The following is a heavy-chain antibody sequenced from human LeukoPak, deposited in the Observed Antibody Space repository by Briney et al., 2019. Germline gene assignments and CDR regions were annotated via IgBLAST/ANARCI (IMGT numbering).Heavy chain of an antibody. D-gene: IGHD3-22*01. CDR2: IKQDGSEK. V-gene: IGHV3-7*01. J-gene: IGHJ3*02. CDR1: GFTFSYYW. Sequence: GGSLRLSCAASGFTFSYYWMSWVRQAPGKGLEWVANIKQDGSEKYYVDSVKGRFTISRDNAKNSLYLQMNSLRAEDTAVYYCARGRGTYYYDSSSHYDAFDIWGQGTMVTVSS. CDR3: ARGRGTYYYDSSSHYDAFDI.